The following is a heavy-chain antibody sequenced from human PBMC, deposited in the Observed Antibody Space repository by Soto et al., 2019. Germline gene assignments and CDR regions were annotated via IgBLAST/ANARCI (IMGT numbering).Heavy chain of an antibody. J-gene: IGHJ6*02. D-gene: IGHD1-26*01. Sequence: QVQLVESGGGVVQPGRSLRLSCAASGFTFSSYAMHWVRQAPGKGLEWVAVISYDGSNKYYADSVKGRFTISRDNSKNTLYLQMNSLRAEDTAVYYCARDWVRKVGATTHAHYYYSYGMDVWGQGPTVTVSS. CDR2: ISYDGSNK. V-gene: IGHV3-30-3*01. CDR1: GFTFSSYA. CDR3: ARDWVRKVGATTHAHYYYSYGMDV.